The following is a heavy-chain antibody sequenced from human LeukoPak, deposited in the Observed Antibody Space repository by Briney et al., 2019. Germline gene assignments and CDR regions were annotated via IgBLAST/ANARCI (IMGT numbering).Heavy chain of an antibody. CDR3: ARVGSSSWSNGYDY. CDR2: INANSGDT. V-gene: IGHV1-2*02. D-gene: IGHD6-13*01. J-gene: IGHJ4*02. Sequence: GASVKVSCKASGYTFTGYYMHWVRQAPGQGLEWMGWINANSGDTKYAQKFQGRVTMTRDTSISTAYMELSRLRSDDTAMYYCARVGSSSWSNGYDYWGQGTLVTVSS. CDR1: GYTFTGYY.